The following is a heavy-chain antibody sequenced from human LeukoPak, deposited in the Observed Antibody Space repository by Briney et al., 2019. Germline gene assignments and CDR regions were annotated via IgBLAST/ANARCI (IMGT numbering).Heavy chain of an antibody. CDR2: MNPNSGNT. CDR3: ARGRGELLLGWFDP. D-gene: IGHD1-26*01. Sequence: ASVKVSCKASGYTFTGYYMHWVRQAPGQGLEWMGWMNPNSGNTGYAQKFQGRVTITRNTSISTAYMELSSLRSEDTAVYYCARGRGELLLGWFDPWGQGTLVTVSS. J-gene: IGHJ5*02. CDR1: GYTFTGYY. V-gene: IGHV1-8*03.